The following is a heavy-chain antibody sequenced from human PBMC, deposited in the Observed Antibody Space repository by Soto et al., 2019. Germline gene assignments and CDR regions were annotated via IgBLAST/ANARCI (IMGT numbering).Heavy chain of an antibody. CDR2: INDSGNI. CDR1: GGSFRGYQ. CDR3: ARGLILWFGELSRRGGYYYYMDV. V-gene: IGHV4-34*01. J-gene: IGHJ6*03. D-gene: IGHD3-10*01. Sequence: QVQLQQWGAGLLKPSETLSLTCAVYGGSFRGYQWSWIRQTPGKGLEWIGEINDSGNINYNPSLKIRVTILLDTPKKQISLNLSSVTAGDTAVYYCARGLILWFGELSRRGGYYYYMDVWGKGTTVTVSS.